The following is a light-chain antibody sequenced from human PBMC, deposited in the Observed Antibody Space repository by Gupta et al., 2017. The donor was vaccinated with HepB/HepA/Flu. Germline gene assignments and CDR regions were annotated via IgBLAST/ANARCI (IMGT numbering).Light chain of an antibody. V-gene: IGKV4-1*01. J-gene: IGKJ1*01. CDR2: WSS. CDR3: QQYYSIPWT. CDR1: QSVLYSSNNKNY. Sequence: DIVMTHSPDSLAVSLGERATINCKSTQSVLYSSNNKNYLAWFQQKPGQPPKLLIYWSSTRESGVPDRFSGSGSGTDFTLTISSLHAEDVAVYYCQQYYSIPWTFGQGTKVEIK.